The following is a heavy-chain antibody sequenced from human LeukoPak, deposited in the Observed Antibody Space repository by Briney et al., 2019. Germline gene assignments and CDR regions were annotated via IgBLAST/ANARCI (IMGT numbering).Heavy chain of an antibody. J-gene: IGHJ4*02. CDR3: ARVGPNWNNFDY. Sequence: GGSLRLPCAASGFTFSSYEMNWVRQTPGKGLEWVSYISGSGSALYYADSVKGRFTISRDNAKNSLYLQMNSLRAEDTAVYYCARVGPNWNNFDYWGQGTLVTVSS. V-gene: IGHV3-48*03. CDR1: GFTFSSYE. CDR2: ISGSGSAL. D-gene: IGHD1/OR15-1a*01.